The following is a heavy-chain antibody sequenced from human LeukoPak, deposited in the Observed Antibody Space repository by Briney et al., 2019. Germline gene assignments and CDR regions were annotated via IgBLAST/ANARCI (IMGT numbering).Heavy chain of an antibody. CDR2: INTDGRTT. Sequence: GGSLRLSCAASGFTFNNYWIHWVRQAPGKGLVWVSRINTDGRTTTYADSVKGRFTISRDNAKNTMYLQMNSLRPEDTAVYYCAKDQPRAYFDSWGQGTLVTASS. V-gene: IGHV3-74*01. CDR3: AKDQPRAYFDS. D-gene: IGHD2-2*01. J-gene: IGHJ4*02. CDR1: GFTFNNYW.